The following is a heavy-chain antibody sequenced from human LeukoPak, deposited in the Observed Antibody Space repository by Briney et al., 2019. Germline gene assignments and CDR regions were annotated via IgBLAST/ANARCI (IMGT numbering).Heavy chain of an antibody. CDR2: INIDGSTI. Sequence: GGSLRLSCVPSGFTFSNYWMHWVRQAPGKGLVWVSRINIDGSTINYADSVKGRFTISRDNAKNTLYLQMNSRRAEDTAVYYCARAGQYRFDYWGQGTLVTVSS. CDR3: ARAGQYRFDY. D-gene: IGHD2-2*01. J-gene: IGHJ4*02. CDR1: GFTFSNYW. V-gene: IGHV3-74*01.